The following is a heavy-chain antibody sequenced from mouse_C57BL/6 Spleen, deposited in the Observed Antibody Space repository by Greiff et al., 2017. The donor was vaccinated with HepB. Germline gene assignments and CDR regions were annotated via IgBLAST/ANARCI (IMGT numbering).Heavy chain of an antibody. CDR1: GYAFSSYW. CDR2: IYPGDGDT. V-gene: IGHV1-80*01. CDR3: ARGNYYGSWYYFDY. Sequence: QVQLKQSGAELVKPGASVKISCKASGYAFSSYWMNWVKQRPGKGLEWIGQIYPGDGDTNYNGKFKGKATLTADKSSSTAYMQLSSLTSEDSAVYFCARGNYYGSWYYFDYWGQGTTLTVSS. D-gene: IGHD1-1*01. J-gene: IGHJ2*01.